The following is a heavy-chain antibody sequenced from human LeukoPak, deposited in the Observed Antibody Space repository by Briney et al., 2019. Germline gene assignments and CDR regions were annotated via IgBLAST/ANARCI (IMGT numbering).Heavy chain of an antibody. V-gene: IGHV3-23*01. J-gene: IGHJ4*02. CDR2: ITNDNYDT. D-gene: IGHD2/OR15-2a*01. CDR1: GFTFSSHA. CDR3: AREGISRKMDFDY. Sequence: PGRSLRLSCAASGFTFSSHAMSWVRQAPEKGLEWVSSITNDNYDTFYADSVKGRFTISRDESKNTLYLQMKSLRAEDTAVYYCAREGISRKMDFDYWGQGTLVTVSS.